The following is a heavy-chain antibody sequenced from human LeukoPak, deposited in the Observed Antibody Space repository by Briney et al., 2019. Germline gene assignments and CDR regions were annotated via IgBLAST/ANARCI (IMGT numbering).Heavy chain of an antibody. CDR3: ASQYYDYVWGSYRWDY. Sequence: SETLSLTCTVPGGSISSSSYYWGWIRQPPGKGLEWIGSIYYSGSTYYNPSLKSRVTISVDTSKNQFSLKLSSVTAADTAVYYCASQYYDYVWGSYRWDYWGQGTLVTVSS. V-gene: IGHV4-39*01. D-gene: IGHD3-16*02. CDR1: GGSISSSSYY. CDR2: IYYSGST. J-gene: IGHJ4*02.